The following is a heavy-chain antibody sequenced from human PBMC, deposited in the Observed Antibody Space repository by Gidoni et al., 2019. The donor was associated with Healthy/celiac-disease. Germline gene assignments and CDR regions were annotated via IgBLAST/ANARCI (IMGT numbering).Heavy chain of an antibody. CDR1: GFTFSSYW. CDR2: IKRDGSST. Sequence: ELQLVESGGGLVQPGGSLRLSCAASGFTFSSYWMHWVRQAPGKGLVWVSRIKRDGSSTSYAYSVKGRFTSSRDNAKNTLYLQMNSLRAEDTAVYYCARDGVVRGVLAVNWFDPWGQGTLVTVSS. J-gene: IGHJ5*02. D-gene: IGHD3-10*01. CDR3: ARDGVVRGVLAVNWFDP. V-gene: IGHV3-74*01.